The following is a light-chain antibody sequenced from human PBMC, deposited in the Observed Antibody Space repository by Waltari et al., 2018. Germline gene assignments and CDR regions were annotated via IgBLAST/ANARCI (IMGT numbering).Light chain of an antibody. V-gene: IGLV2-23*02. Sequence: QSALTQPASVSGSPGQSITIPCTGTTNDGGVYDLVSWYQQHPGKVPKLMNYEVSKRPSGVSGVSYRFSGSKSGNTASLTISGLQTEDEADYYCSSYAGSSTFVVFGGGTKLTVL. CDR1: TNDGGVYDL. J-gene: IGLJ2*01. CDR3: SSYAGSSTFVV. CDR2: EVS.